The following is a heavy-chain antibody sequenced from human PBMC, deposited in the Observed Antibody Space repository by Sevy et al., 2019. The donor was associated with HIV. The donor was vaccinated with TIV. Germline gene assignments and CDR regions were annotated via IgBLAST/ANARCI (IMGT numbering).Heavy chain of an antibody. J-gene: IGHJ4*02. CDR3: ASPVVVTAITDY. Sequence: GESLKISCVASGFTFSSYSMNWVRQAPGKGLEWVSSISSSSSYIYYADSVKGRFTISRENAKNSLYLQMNSLRAEDTAVYYCASPVVVTAITDYWGQGTLVTVSS. CDR1: GFTFSSYS. D-gene: IGHD2-21*02. V-gene: IGHV3-21*01. CDR2: ISSSSSYI.